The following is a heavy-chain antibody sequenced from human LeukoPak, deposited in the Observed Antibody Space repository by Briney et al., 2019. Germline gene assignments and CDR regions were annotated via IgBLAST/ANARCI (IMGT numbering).Heavy chain of an antibody. J-gene: IGHJ3*02. CDR1: GFSFSRYW. CDR3: ATGHYYDSSGYYPLPDAFDI. D-gene: IGHD3-22*01. CDR2: MNSDGSST. V-gene: IGHV3-74*01. Sequence: TGGSLRLSCAASGFSFSRYWMHWVRQAPGKGLVWVSRMNSDGSSTNYADSVKGRFTISRDNAKNILYLQMNSLRAEDTAVYHCATGHYYDSSGYYPLPDAFDIWGQGTMVTVSS.